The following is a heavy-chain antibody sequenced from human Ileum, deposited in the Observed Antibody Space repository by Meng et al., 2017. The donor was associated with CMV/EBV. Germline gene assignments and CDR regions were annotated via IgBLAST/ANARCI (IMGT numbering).Heavy chain of an antibody. J-gene: IGHJ4*02. V-gene: IGHV3-21*01. D-gene: IGHD2-21*01. Sequence: GESLKISCAASGFTFSSYSMNWVRQAPGKGLEWVSSISSSSSYIYYAGSVKGRFTISRDNAKNSLYLQMNSLRAEDTAVYYCARSPGLVCGGDCYYAYYFAYWGQGKRVNGAS. CDR1: GFTFSSYS. CDR3: ARSPGLVCGGDCYYAYYFAY. CDR2: ISSSSSYI.